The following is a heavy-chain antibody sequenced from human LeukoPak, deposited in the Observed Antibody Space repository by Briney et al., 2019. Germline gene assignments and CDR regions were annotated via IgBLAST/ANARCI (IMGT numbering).Heavy chain of an antibody. J-gene: IGHJ6*02. V-gene: IGHV1-18*01. CDR3: ARDAAATPYYYYGMDV. CDR1: GYTFTSYG. CDR2: ISAYNGNT. D-gene: IGHD2-15*01. Sequence: VASVKVSCTASGYTFTSYGISWVRQAPGQGLEWMGWISAYNGNTNYAQKLQGRVTMTTDTSTSTAYMELRSLRSDDTAVYYCARDAAATPYYYYGMDVWGQGTTVTVSS.